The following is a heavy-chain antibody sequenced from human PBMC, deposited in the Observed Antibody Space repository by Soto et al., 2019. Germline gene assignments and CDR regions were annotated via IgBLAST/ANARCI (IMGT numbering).Heavy chain of an antibody. CDR3: ARDKYSSGWALDY. D-gene: IGHD6-19*01. J-gene: IGHJ4*02. CDR2: ISYDGSNK. CDR1: GFTFSSYA. V-gene: IGHV3-30-3*01. Sequence: QVQLVESGGGVVQPGRSLRLSCAASGFTFSSYAMHWVRQAPGKGLEWVAVISYDGSNKYYADSVKGRFTISRDNSKNTLYLQMNSPRAEDTAVYYCARDKYSSGWALDYWGQGTLVTVSS.